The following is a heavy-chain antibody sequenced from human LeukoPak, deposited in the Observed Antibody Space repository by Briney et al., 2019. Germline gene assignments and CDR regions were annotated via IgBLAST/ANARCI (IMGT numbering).Heavy chain of an antibody. Sequence: GSLRLSCAASGFTFSSYAMHWVRQAPGKGLEWVAVISYDGSNKYYADSVKGRFTISRDNSKNTLYLQMNSLRAEDTAVYYCARDDCSTTPCYAYWGQGTLVTVSS. V-gene: IGHV3-30*04. D-gene: IGHD2-2*01. CDR3: ARDDCSTTPCYAY. CDR2: ISYDGSNK. J-gene: IGHJ4*02. CDR1: GFTFSSYA.